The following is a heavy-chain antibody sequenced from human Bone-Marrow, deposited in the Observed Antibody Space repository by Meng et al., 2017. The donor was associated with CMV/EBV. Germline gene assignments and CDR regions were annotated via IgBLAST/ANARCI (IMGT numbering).Heavy chain of an antibody. CDR1: GFTFSSYA. CDR2: ISGSGGST. Sequence: GGSLRLSCAASGFTFSSYAMSWVRQAPGKGLEWVSAISGSGGSTYYADSVKGRFTISRDNSKNTLYLQMNSLRAEDTAVYYCAKDGAYGYSSSWYPLDYWGQGTLVTVSS. CDR3: AKDGAYGYSSSWYPLDY. D-gene: IGHD6-13*01. J-gene: IGHJ4*02. V-gene: IGHV3-23*01.